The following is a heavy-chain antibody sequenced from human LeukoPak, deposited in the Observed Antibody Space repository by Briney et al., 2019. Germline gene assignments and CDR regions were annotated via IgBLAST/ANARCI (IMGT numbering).Heavy chain of an antibody. CDR2: IYSGGNT. CDR3: ARGLYADYAFDY. J-gene: IGHJ4*02. CDR1: GFTFSTNY. D-gene: IGHD4-17*01. Sequence: GGSLRLSCAASGFTFSTNYMSWVRQAPGKGLEWVSVIYSGGNTYYADSVKGRFTISRDNSKNTVYLQMYSLRAEDTAVYYCARGLYADYAFDYWGQGTLVTVSS. V-gene: IGHV3-66*01.